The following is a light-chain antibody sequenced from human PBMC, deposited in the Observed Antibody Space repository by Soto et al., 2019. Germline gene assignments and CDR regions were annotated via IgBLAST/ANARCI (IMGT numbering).Light chain of an antibody. J-gene: IGKJ4*01. Sequence: DIQMTQSPSTLSASIGDRVTITCRASQSIKSWLAWYQQKPGKAPKLLIYKASGLESGVPSRFSGSGSGTEFTLTISVLQPDDFATYYCQQYNTWVTFGGGTKVEIK. CDR2: KAS. CDR3: QQYNTWVT. CDR1: QSIKSW. V-gene: IGKV1-5*03.